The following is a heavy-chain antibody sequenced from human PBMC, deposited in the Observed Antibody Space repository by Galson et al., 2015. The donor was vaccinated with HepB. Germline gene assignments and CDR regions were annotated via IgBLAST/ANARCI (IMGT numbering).Heavy chain of an antibody. Sequence: SVKVSCKVSGYTLTELSMHWVRQAPGKGLEWMGGFDPEDGETIYAQKFQGRVTMTEDTSTDTAYMELSSLRSEDTAVYYCATSCSSTSCYDDWFDPWGQGTLVTVSS. J-gene: IGHJ5*02. D-gene: IGHD2-2*01. CDR1: GYTLTELS. CDR3: ATSCSSTSCYDDWFDP. V-gene: IGHV1-24*01. CDR2: FDPEDGET.